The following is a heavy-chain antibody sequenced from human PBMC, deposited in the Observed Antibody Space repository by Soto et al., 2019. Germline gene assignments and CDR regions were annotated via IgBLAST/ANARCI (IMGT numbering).Heavy chain of an antibody. Sequence: GGSMRLSCAASGFTFSSYWMHWVRQAPGKGLVWVSRINSDGSSTSYADSVKGRFTISRDNAKNTLYLQMNSLRAEDTAVYYCARAGSSGWYRFDAFDIWGQGTMVTVSS. J-gene: IGHJ3*02. CDR3: ARAGSSGWYRFDAFDI. V-gene: IGHV3-74*01. CDR1: GFTFSSYW. D-gene: IGHD6-19*01. CDR2: INSDGSST.